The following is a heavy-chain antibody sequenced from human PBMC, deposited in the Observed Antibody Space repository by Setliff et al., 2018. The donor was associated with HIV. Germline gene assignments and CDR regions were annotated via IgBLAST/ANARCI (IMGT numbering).Heavy chain of an antibody. D-gene: IGHD3-10*01. CDR3: ARAPFYYGSGSYQTFDY. CDR1: GGSISSGGYY. J-gene: IGHJ4*02. CDR2: IYYSGST. Sequence: PSETLSLTCTVSGGSISSGGYYWSWIRQHPGKGLEWIGYIYYSGSTYYNPSLKSQVTISVDTSKNQFSLKLSSVTAADTAVYYCARAPFYYGSGSYQTFDYWGQGTLVTVSS. V-gene: IGHV4-31*01.